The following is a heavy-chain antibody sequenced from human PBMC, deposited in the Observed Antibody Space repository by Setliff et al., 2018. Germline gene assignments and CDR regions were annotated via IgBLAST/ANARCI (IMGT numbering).Heavy chain of an antibody. J-gene: IGHJ6*03. CDR1: GASVSSHY. V-gene: IGHV4-59*08. CDR2: ISYSGST. CDR3: ARHGDYDILTGYYNPSYYYYMDV. Sequence: SETLSLTCNVSGASVSSHYWDWIRQPPGKGLEWIGFISYSGSTNYNPSLKSRVTISVDTSKNQFSLKLSSVTAADTAVYYCARHGDYDILTGYYNPSYYYYMDVWGKGTTVTVSS. D-gene: IGHD3-9*01.